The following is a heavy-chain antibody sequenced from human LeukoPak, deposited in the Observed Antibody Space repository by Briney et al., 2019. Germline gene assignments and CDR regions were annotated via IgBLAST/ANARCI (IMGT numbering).Heavy chain of an antibody. J-gene: IGHJ5*01. CDR3: ARGIPQTYCTETDCNINWFDS. CDR2: ISSSSSKT. Sequence: PGGSLRLSCAASGFTFSDYFMAWIRQTPGKGLEWLSYISSSSSKTKNAESVKGRFTISRDNVRNSLSLQMNSLRGEDTAVYYCARGIPQTYCTETDCNINWFDSWGPGTLVTVSS. D-gene: IGHD2-8*02. V-gene: IGHV3-11*06. CDR1: GFTFSDYF.